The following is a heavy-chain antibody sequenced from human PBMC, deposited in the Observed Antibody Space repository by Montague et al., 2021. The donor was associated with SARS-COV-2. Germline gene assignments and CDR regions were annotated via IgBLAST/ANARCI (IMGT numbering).Heavy chain of an antibody. J-gene: IGHJ6*03. CDR1: GGSISSYY. V-gene: IGHV4-4*07. Sequence: SDTLSLTCTVSGGSISSYYWSWIRQPAGKGLEWIGRIYTSGSTNYNPSLKSRVTMSVDTSKSQFSLKLSSVTAADTAVYYCAREAGITIFGVAPAGYYYYMDVWGKGTTVTVSS. CDR3: AREAGITIFGVAPAGYYYYMDV. D-gene: IGHD3-3*01. CDR2: IYTSGST.